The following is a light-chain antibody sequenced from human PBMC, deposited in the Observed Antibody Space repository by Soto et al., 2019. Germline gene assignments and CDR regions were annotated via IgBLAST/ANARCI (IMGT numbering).Light chain of an antibody. Sequence: AIQMTQSPSSLSASVGDRVTITCRASQGIRNDLGWYQQKPGKAPKLLIYAASSLQSGVPSRFSGSRSGTDFTLNISSLQHEDFATYYCLQDYNYPFTFGPGTKVDIK. CDR1: QGIRND. CDR2: AAS. J-gene: IGKJ3*01. V-gene: IGKV1-6*01. CDR3: LQDYNYPFT.